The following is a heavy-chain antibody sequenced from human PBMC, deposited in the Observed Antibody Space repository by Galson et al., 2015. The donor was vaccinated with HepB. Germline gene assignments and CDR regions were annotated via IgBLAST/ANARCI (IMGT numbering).Heavy chain of an antibody. CDR2: INPNSGGT. J-gene: IGHJ3*02. Sequence: SVKVSCKASGYTFTGYYMHWVRQAPGQGLEWMGWINPNSGGTNYAQKFQGRVTMTRDTSISTAYMELSRLRSDDTAVYDCARDASSPGGTDAFDIWGQGTMVTVSS. CDR1: GYTFTGYY. CDR3: ARDASSPGGTDAFDI. D-gene: IGHD3-16*01. V-gene: IGHV1-2*02.